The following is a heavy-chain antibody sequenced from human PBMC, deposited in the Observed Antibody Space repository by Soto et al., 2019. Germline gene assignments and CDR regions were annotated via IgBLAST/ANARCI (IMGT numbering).Heavy chain of an antibody. D-gene: IGHD6-13*01. CDR3: AGGRGAGYSSTWYVFEH. CDR1: GYTFTNYW. J-gene: IGHJ4*02. CDR2: IFPGDSDT. V-gene: IGHV5-51*01. Sequence: XESLKSSCRGSGYTFTNYWIGWVRQMPGKGLEWMGIIFPGDSDTRYSPSFQGQVTISVDKYINTAFLQWSSLKASDSAMYYCAGGRGAGYSSTWYVFEHWGQGTMVTVSS.